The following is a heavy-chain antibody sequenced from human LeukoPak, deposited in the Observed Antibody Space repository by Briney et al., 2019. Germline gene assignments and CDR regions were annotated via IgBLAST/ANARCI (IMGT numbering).Heavy chain of an antibody. CDR1: GYTFSTYW. CDR2: INEDGTST. D-gene: IGHD3-10*01. CDR3: TRGTFGARDS. V-gene: IGHV3-74*01. J-gene: IGHJ4*02. Sequence: GGSLRLSCAASGYTFSTYWMHWVRQGPGKGLVWVSRINEDGTSTSYAESVRGRFTISRDNAKNTLYLQMNSLRAEDAAVYYCTRGTFGARDSWGQGTLVTVSS.